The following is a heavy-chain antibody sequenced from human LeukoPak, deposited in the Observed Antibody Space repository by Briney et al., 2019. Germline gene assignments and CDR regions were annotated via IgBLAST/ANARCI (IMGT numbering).Heavy chain of an antibody. CDR1: GASISSSSYY. Sequence: SETLSLTCTVSGASISSSSYYWGWIRQPPGKGLEWIGSIYYSGSTYYNPSLKSRVTISVDTSKNQFSLKLSSVTAADTAVYYCARDVFLGAYYYGSGGAFDIWGQGTMVTVSS. D-gene: IGHD3-10*01. V-gene: IGHV4-39*07. CDR3: ARDVFLGAYYYGSGGAFDI. CDR2: IYYSGST. J-gene: IGHJ3*02.